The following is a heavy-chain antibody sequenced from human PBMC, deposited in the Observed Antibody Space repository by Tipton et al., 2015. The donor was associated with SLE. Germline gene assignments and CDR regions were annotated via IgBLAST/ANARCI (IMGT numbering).Heavy chain of an antibody. Sequence: SLRLSCAASGFTFSSYAMHWVRQAPGKGLEWVAVISYDGSNKYYADSVKGRFTISRDNSKNTLYLQMNSLRAEDTAVYYCARVEEPRYSNTWRPFDYWGQGTLVTVSS. D-gene: IGHD6-13*01. V-gene: IGHV3-30*04. CDR2: ISYDGSNK. CDR1: GFTFSSYA. J-gene: IGHJ4*02. CDR3: ARVEEPRYSNTWRPFDY.